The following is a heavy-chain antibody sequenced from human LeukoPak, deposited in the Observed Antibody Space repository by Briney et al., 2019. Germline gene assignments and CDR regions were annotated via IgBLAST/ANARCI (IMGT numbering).Heavy chain of an antibody. V-gene: IGHV1-3*01. Sequence: ASVKVSCKASGYTFTSYAMHWVRQARGQRLEWMGWINAGNGNTKYSQKFQGRVTITRDTSASTAYMELSSLRSEDTAVYYCARDSYYDILTGYNDAFDIWGQGTMVTVSS. CDR3: ARDSYYDILTGYNDAFDI. CDR2: INAGNGNT. CDR1: GYTFTSYA. J-gene: IGHJ3*02. D-gene: IGHD3-9*01.